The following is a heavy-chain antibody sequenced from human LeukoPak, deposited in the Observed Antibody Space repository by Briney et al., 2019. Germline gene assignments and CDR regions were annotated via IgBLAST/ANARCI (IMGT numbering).Heavy chain of an antibody. D-gene: IGHD6-6*01. J-gene: IGHJ3*02. Sequence: GGSLRLSCAASGFTFSSYSMNWVRQAPGKGLEWVSSISSSSSYINYADSVKGRFTISRDNAKNSLYLQMNSLRAEDTAMYYCAREKYSSSPKGMRGNAFDIWGQGTMVTVSS. CDR1: GFTFSSYS. CDR2: ISSSSSYI. CDR3: AREKYSSSPKGMRGNAFDI. V-gene: IGHV3-21*01.